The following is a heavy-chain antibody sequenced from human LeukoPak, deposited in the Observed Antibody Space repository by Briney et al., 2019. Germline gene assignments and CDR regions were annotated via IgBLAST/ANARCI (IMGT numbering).Heavy chain of an antibody. V-gene: IGHV3-30*03. J-gene: IGHJ4*02. CDR3: ARDPVLGAPDYLDY. Sequence: GGSLRLSCTVSGFPFNDYVIHWVCQAPGKGLEWVAVTSADERIKIYNDSVRGRFTISRDNSKNTQYLQMNSLRVEDTAVYYCARDPVLGAPDYLDYWGRGTLVSVSS. D-gene: IGHD1-26*01. CDR1: GFPFNDYV. CDR2: TSADERIK.